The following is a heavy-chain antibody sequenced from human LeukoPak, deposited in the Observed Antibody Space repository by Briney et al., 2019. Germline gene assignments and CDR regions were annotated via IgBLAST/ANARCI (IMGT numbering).Heavy chain of an antibody. CDR3: ARDPGSRDNWFDP. V-gene: IGHV1-2*02. Sequence: GASVKVSCKASGYTFSGYYMHWVRQAPGQGLEWMGWINPNSGGTNYAQKLQGRVTMTTDTSTSTAYMELRSLRSDDTAVYYCARDPGSRDNWFDPWGQGTLVTVSS. D-gene: IGHD6-6*01. CDR2: INPNSGGT. J-gene: IGHJ5*02. CDR1: GYTFSGYY.